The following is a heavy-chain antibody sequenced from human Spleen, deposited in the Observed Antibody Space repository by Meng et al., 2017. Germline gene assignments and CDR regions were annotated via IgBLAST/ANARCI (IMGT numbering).Heavy chain of an antibody. J-gene: IGHJ4*02. D-gene: IGHD4-11*01. Sequence: QVQHTQGGAGLLKPSGTLSLNCAVPGGSFSDYYWSWIRQPQGKGLEWIGEINHSGSTNYNQSLESRATISVDTSQNNLSLKLSSVTAADSAVYYCARGPTTMAHDFDYWGQGTLVTVSS. CDR3: ARGPTTMAHDFDY. CDR2: INHSGST. V-gene: IGHV4-34*01. CDR1: GGSFSDYY.